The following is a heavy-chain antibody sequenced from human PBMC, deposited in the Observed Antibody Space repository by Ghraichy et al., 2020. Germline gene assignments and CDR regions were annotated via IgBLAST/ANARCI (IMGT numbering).Heavy chain of an antibody. J-gene: IGHJ6*02. D-gene: IGHD5-12*01. CDR3: AKDMAVATIIPQDYYYGMDV. CDR2: ISWNSGSI. Sequence: GGSLRLSCAASGFTFDDYAMHWVRQAPRKGLEWVSGISWNSGSIGYADSVKGRFTISRDNAKNSLYLQMNSLRAEDTALYYCAKDMAVATIIPQDYYYGMDVWGQGTTVTVSS. V-gene: IGHV3-9*01. CDR1: GFTFDDYA.